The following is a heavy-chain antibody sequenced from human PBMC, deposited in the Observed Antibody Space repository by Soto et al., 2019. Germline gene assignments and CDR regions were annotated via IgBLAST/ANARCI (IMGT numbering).Heavy chain of an antibody. V-gene: IGHV2-5*01. CDR1: GFSLSTSGVG. Sequence: QITLKESGPTLVKPTQTLTLTCTFSGFSLSTSGVGVGWIRQPPGKALEWLALIYWNDDKRYSPSLKSRLTITKDTSKNQVVLTMTKMDPVDTATYYCAHTGGAAMVEYYFDYWGQGTLVTVSS. CDR2: IYWNDDK. D-gene: IGHD5-18*01. CDR3: AHTGGAAMVEYYFDY. J-gene: IGHJ4*02.